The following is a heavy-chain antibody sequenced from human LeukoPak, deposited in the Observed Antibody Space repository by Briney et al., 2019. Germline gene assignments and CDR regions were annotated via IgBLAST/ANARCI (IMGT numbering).Heavy chain of an antibody. Sequence: GGSLRLSCAASGFTFSSYSMNWVRQAPGKGLEWVSSISSSSSYIYYADSVKGRFTISRDNAKNSLYLQMNSLRAEDTAVYYWARDRDKFRFFDCSFDYGARETGATVSS. CDR3: ARDRDKFRFFDCSFDY. CDR2: ISSSSSYI. D-gene: IGHD3-9*01. J-gene: IGHJ4*02. CDR1: GFTFSSYS. V-gene: IGHV3-21*06.